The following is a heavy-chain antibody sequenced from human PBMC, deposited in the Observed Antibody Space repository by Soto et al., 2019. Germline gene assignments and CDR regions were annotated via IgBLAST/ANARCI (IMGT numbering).Heavy chain of an antibody. V-gene: IGHV3-30*03. CDR1: GFTFSSYG. CDR2: ISYDGSNK. D-gene: IGHD3-22*01. Sequence: GGSLRLSCAASGFTFSSYGMHWVRQAPGKGLEWVAVISYDGSNKYYADSVKGRFTISRDNSKNTLYLQMNSLRAEDTAVYYCAAYYDSSGYRLLYYFDYWGQGTLVTVSS. J-gene: IGHJ4*02. CDR3: AAYYDSSGYRLLYYFDY.